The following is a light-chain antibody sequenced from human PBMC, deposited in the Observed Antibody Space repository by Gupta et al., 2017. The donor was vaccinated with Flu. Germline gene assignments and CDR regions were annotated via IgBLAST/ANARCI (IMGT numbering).Light chain of an antibody. Sequence: ERATLSCRASQNVGSKFAWYQQKPGQAPRLLIYGASIRATGVPARFSGSGSGTEFTLTISSLQSEDFAVYYCQQYNDWFLYTFGQGTKLEIK. CDR2: GAS. CDR3: QQYNDWFLYT. CDR1: QNVGSK. J-gene: IGKJ2*01. V-gene: IGKV3-15*01.